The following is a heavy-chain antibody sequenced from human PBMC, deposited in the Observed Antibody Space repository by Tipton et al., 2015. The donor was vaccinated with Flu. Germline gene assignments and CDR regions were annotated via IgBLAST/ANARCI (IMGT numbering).Heavy chain of an antibody. D-gene: IGHD4-17*01. CDR3: ARVKKTETTFYYFDYNMDV. V-gene: IGHV4-34*01. CDR1: GGSLSPYYWY. Sequence: GLVKPSETLSLTCAVYGGSLSPYYWYWNWIRQPPGKGLEWIGEIDHSGNTKYNPSLKSRVTISVDTSKNQFSLKLSSVTAADTAVYYCARVKKTETTFYYFDYNMDVWGQGTTVTVSS. J-gene: IGHJ6*02. CDR2: IDHSGNT.